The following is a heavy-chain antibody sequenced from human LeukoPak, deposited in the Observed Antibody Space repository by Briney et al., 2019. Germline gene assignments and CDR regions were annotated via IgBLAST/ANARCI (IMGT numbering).Heavy chain of an antibody. CDR3: AKDPYSSSSSSFGYFQH. CDR2: IRYDGSNK. J-gene: IGHJ1*01. CDR1: GFTFSSYG. V-gene: IGHV3-30*02. Sequence: PGGSLRLSCAASGFTFSSYGMHWVRQAPGKGLEWVAFIRYDGSNKYYADSVKGRFTISRDNSKNTLYLQMNSLRAEDTAVYYCAKDPYSSSSSSFGYFQHWGQGTLVTVSS. D-gene: IGHD6-6*01.